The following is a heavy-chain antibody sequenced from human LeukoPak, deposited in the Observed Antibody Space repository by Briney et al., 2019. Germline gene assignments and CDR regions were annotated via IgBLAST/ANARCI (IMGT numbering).Heavy chain of an antibody. CDR3: ARAQKRWLQLNQRGAFDI. J-gene: IGHJ3*02. CDR2: INHSGST. V-gene: IGHV4-34*01. D-gene: IGHD5-24*01. CDR1: GGSFSGYY. Sequence: PSETLSLTCAVYGGSFSGYYWSWIRQPPGKGLEWIGEINHSGSTNYNPSLKSRVTISVDTSKNQFSLKLSSVTAADTAVYYCARAQKRWLQLNQRGAFDIWGQGTMVTVSS.